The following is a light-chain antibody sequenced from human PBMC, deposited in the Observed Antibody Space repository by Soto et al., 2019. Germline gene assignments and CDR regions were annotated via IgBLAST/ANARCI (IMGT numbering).Light chain of an antibody. Sequence: DIQMTQSPSTLSASVGDRVTITCRASHSISSWLAWYQQKPVKAPKLLIYDASSLESGVPSRFSGSGSGTEFTLTISSLQPDDFATYYCQQYNSYSQTFGQGTKVDIK. CDR1: HSISSW. CDR3: QQYNSYSQT. CDR2: DAS. J-gene: IGKJ1*01. V-gene: IGKV1-5*01.